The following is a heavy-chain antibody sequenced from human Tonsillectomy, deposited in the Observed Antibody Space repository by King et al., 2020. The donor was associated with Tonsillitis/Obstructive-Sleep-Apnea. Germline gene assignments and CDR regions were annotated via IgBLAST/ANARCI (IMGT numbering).Heavy chain of an antibody. D-gene: IGHD2-8*01. J-gene: IGHJ3*02. CDR2: IYYSGST. CDR1: GGSISSYY. V-gene: IGHV4-59*01. Sequence: VQLQESGPGLVKPSETLSLTCTVSGGSISSYYWSWIRQPPGKGLEWIGYIYYSGSTNSNPSLRSRVTISVDTSKNQFSLKQSSVTAADTAVYYCARDMVLEAGGDAFDIWGQGTMVTVSS. CDR3: ARDMVLEAGGDAFDI.